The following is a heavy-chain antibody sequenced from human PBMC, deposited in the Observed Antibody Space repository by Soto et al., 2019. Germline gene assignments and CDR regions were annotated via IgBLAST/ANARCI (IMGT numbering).Heavy chain of an antibody. CDR1: GGTFSSYA. CDR3: ARSQGSSTSLEIYYYYYYGMDV. D-gene: IGHD2-2*01. J-gene: IGHJ6*02. Sequence: QEQLVQSGAEVKKPGSSVKVSCKASGGTFSSYAISWVRQAPGQGLEWMGGIIPLSGTANYAQKFQGRVTITADESTSTAYMELSSLRSEDTAVYYCARSQGSSTSLEIYYYYYYGMDVWGQGTTVTVSS. V-gene: IGHV1-69*01. CDR2: IIPLSGTA.